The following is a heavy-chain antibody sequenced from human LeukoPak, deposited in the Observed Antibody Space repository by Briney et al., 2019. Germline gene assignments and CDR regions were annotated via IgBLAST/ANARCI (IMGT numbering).Heavy chain of an antibody. CDR2: IYYSGST. J-gene: IGHJ4*02. D-gene: IGHD3-3*01. V-gene: IGHV4-59*08. CDR1: AGSISSYY. CDR3: ARGAEYYAIWRGYAGYSDY. Sequence: SETLSLTCTVSAGSISSYYWSWIRQPPGKGLEWIGYIYYSGSTNYNPSLKSRVTISLDRSKKKFSLKLTSVTAADTAVYFCARGAEYYAIWRGYAGYSDYWGQGTLVTVSS.